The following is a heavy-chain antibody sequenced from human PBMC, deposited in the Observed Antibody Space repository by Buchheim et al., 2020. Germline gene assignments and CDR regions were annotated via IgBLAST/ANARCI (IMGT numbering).Heavy chain of an antibody. CDR3: AKLSGWHYDSSGYYEDFDY. CDR2: ISGSVGST. Sequence: EVQLLESGGGLVQPGGSLRLSCAASGFTFSSYAMSWVRQAPGKGLEWGSAISGSVGSTYYADSVKGRFTISRDNSKNTLYLQMNSLRAEDTAVYYCAKLSGWHYDSSGYYEDFDYWGQGTL. D-gene: IGHD3-22*01. J-gene: IGHJ4*02. V-gene: IGHV3-23*01. CDR1: GFTFSSYA.